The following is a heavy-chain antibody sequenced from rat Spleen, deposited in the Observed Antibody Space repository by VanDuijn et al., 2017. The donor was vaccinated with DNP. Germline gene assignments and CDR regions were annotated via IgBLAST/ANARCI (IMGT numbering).Heavy chain of an antibody. CDR1: GFTFSDYY. J-gene: IGHJ2*01. Sequence: EVQLVESGGGLEQPGRSLRLSCAASGFTFSDYYMAWVRQAPTRGLEWVAYIGSDGYAPYYGVSVKGRFTISRDNAKSTLYLQMNSLRSEDMATYFCASWSPIAPISTSNYWGQGVMVTVSS. CDR3: ASWSPIAPISTSNY. D-gene: IGHD1-2*01. CDR2: IGSDGYAP. V-gene: IGHV5S23*01.